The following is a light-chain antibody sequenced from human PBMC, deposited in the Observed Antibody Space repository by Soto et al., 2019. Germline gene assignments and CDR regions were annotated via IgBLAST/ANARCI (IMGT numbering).Light chain of an antibody. CDR3: CSYAGSTTFVM. V-gene: IGLV2-23*01. CDR2: EGF. J-gene: IGLJ3*02. Sequence: QSALTQPASVSGSPGQSITISCTGANSDVGSYNLVSWYQHHPDKAPKLIIYEGFKRPSGVSDRFSGSESGNTASLTISGLQAEDEADYYCCSYAGSTTFVMFGGGTKLTVL. CDR1: NSDVGSYNL.